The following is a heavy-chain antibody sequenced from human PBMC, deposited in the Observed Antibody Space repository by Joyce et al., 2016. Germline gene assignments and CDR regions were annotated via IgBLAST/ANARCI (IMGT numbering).Heavy chain of an antibody. D-gene: IGHD5-18*01. CDR1: GGTFRSSA. Sequence: QVQLVQSGAEMKKPGSSVKVSCKASGGTFRSSAFSWVRQAPGQGLEWMGGVIPMFAAPNYEQKFQARVKITADESTSTAYMGEIGLRSEDTAVYYCASGGGEHSYGLLDYWGQGTLVTVSS. CDR3: ASGGGEHSYGLLDY. V-gene: IGHV1-69*01. CDR2: VIPMFAAP. J-gene: IGHJ4*02.